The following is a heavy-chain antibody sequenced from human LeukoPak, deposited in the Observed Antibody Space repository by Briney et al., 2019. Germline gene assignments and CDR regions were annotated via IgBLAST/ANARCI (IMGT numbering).Heavy chain of an antibody. CDR2: IKSDGST. CDR1: GFTFSSYW. V-gene: IGHV3-74*01. D-gene: IGHD3-22*01. J-gene: IGHJ1*01. Sequence: PGGSLRLSCAASGFTFSSYWMHWVRQAPGKGLVWVSRIKSDGSTNYADSVKGRFTISGDNAKNTVSLQMNSLRAEDTGVYYCARAPSEIGGYYPEYFRRWGQGTLVTVSS. CDR3: ARAPSEIGGYYPEYFRR.